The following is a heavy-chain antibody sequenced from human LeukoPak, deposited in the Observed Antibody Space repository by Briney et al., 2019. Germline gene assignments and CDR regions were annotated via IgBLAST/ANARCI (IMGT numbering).Heavy chain of an antibody. CDR2: ISSGESRT. CDR3: ARDLGGPVDY. V-gene: IGHV3-74*01. J-gene: IGHJ4*02. Sequence: GGSLRLSGAGSGFASRSYWRHWVRQAPGKGLVWVSRISSGESRTDYAASVKGRFTISRDNAKNTLYLQMNSLRAEDTAVYYCARDLGGPVDYWGQGSLVTVSS. CDR1: GFASRSYW. D-gene: IGHD3-16*01.